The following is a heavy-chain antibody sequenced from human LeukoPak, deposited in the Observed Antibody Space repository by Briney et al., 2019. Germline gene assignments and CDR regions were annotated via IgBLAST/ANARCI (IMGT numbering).Heavy chain of an antibody. CDR1: GGSISSYY. D-gene: IGHD2-15*01. CDR3: AREGRSSTPGY. V-gene: IGHV4-4*07. Sequence: PSETLSVTCTVSGGSISSYYWSWIRQPAGKGLEWIGRISSSGSTDYNPSLKSRVTMSVDTSKTQFSLKLSSVTASDTAVYYCAREGRSSTPGYWGQGTLFTVSS. CDR2: ISSSGST. J-gene: IGHJ4*02.